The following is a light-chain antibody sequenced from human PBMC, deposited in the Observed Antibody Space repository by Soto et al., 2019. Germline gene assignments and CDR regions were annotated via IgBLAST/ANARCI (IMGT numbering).Light chain of an antibody. CDR1: QSISNS. Sequence: EIVLTQSPGTLSLSPGERATLSCRASQSISNSLACYQQKPGQAPRLIINDAFNRATGIPARFSGSGSGTEFTLTISSLQPDDFATYYCQQYNSYSTFGQGTKVDIK. CDR3: QQYNSYST. CDR2: DAF. J-gene: IGKJ1*01. V-gene: IGKV3-11*01.